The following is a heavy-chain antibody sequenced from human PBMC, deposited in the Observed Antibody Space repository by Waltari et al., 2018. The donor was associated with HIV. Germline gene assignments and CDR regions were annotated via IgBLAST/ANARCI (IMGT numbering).Heavy chain of an antibody. Sequence: QVHLVQSGPEVKRPGASVKISCKAYGYTFINFDVNWVRQAAGQGPEWLGWMNPNSGNTASPYRFEDWVSRTRDISADTAYMEMSGLAPEDTAIYYCARNSSGKGNRYFYYGLDVWGQGTPVTV. V-gene: IGHV1-8*02. D-gene: IGHD3-22*01. CDR1: GYTFINFD. CDR2: MNPNSGNT. J-gene: IGHJ6*02. CDR3: ARNSSGKGNRYFYYGLDV.